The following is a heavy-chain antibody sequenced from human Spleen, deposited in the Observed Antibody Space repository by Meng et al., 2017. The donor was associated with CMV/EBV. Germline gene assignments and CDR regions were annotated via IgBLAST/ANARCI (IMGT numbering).Heavy chain of an antibody. CDR3: ARTVANYYDSSGYSILYYFDY. CDR1: TDYN. CDR2: MNPNSGGT. J-gene: IGHJ4*02. V-gene: IGHV1-2*02. D-gene: IGHD3-22*01. Sequence: TDYNMHWVRQAPGQGLEWMGWMNPNSGGTNFTQKFQGRVTMTWDTSISTAYMELSRLGSDDTAVYFCARTVANYYDSSGYSILYYFDYWGQGTLVTVSS.